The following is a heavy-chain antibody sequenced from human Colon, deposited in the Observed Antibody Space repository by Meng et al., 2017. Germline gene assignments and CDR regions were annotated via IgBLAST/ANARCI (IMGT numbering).Heavy chain of an antibody. Sequence: QVQLQESGPGLVKPSETLSHTCTVSGGSISGNYWSWIRQSPGRGLEWIAYIYYTGSTNYNPSFKSRATISVDTSKNQFSLNLASVTAADTAVYYCAKYDRPPYCFEYWGQGTLVTVSS. V-gene: IGHV4-59*01. CDR1: GGSISGNY. J-gene: IGHJ4*02. CDR3: AKYDRPPYCFEY. D-gene: IGHD2-15*01. CDR2: IYYTGST.